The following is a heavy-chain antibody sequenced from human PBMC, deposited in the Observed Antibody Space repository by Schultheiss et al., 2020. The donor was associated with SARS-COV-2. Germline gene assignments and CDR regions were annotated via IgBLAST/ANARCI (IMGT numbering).Heavy chain of an antibody. V-gene: IGHV1-69*13. Sequence: SVKVSCKASGGTFSSYAISWVRQAPGQGLEWMGGIIPIFGTANYAQEFQGRVTITADESTSTAYMELSSLRSEDTAVYYCARADTVTTPLYYYYGMDVWGQGTTVTVSS. CDR3: ARADTVTTPLYYYYGMDV. CDR1: GGTFSSYA. CDR2: IIPIFGTA. D-gene: IGHD4-17*01. J-gene: IGHJ6*02.